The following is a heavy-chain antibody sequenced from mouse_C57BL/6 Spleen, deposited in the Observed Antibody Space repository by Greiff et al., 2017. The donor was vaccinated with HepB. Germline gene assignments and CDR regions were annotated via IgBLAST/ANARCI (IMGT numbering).Heavy chain of an antibody. D-gene: IGHD1-1*01. CDR1: GYSFTDYN. Sequence: VQLQQSGPELVKPGASVKISCKASGYSFTDYNMNWVKQSNGKSLEWIGVINPNYGTTSYNQKFKGKATLTVDQSSSTAYMKLNSLTSEDSAVYYCARSREYYGSSYVGWYFDVWGTGTTVTVSS. J-gene: IGHJ1*03. CDR2: INPNYGTT. V-gene: IGHV1-39*01. CDR3: ARSREYYGSSYVGWYFDV.